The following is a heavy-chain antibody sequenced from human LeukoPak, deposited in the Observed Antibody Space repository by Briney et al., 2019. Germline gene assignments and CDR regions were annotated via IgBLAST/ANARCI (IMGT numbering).Heavy chain of an antibody. CDR2: ISAYNGNT. J-gene: IGHJ5*01. CDR3: ARDRYYGSGSYGHWFDS. CDR1: GYTFNSYG. Sequence: ASVKVSCKASGYTFNSYGITWVRQAPGQGLEWMGWISAYNGNTRYAQKLQGRVTMTTDTSTSSAYMELRSLRSDDTAVYDCARDRYYGSGSYGHWFDSWGQGTLVTVSS. D-gene: IGHD3-10*01. V-gene: IGHV1-18*01.